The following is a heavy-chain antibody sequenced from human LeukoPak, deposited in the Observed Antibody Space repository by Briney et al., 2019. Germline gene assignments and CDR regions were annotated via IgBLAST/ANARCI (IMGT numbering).Heavy chain of an antibody. CDR1: GITLSNYG. CDR3: AKRGVVIRVILVGFYKEAYYFDS. V-gene: IGHV3-23*01. Sequence: GGSLRLSCAVSGITLSNYGMSWVRQAPGKGLEWVAGISGSAGGTYYADTVKGRFTISRDNAKNTLYLQLNNLRAEDTAVYFCAKRGVVIRVILVGFYKEAYYFDSWGQGALVTVSS. D-gene: IGHD3-22*01. J-gene: IGHJ4*02. CDR2: ISGSAGGT.